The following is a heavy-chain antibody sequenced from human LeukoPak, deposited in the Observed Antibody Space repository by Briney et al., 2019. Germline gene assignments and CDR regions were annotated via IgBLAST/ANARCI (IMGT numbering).Heavy chain of an antibody. Sequence: GASVKVSCKASGYTFTSYYMHWVRQAPGQGLEWMGIINPSGGSTSYAQKFQGRVTMTRDTSTSTVYMELSSLRSEDTAVYYCAREWGEQWLVPVNRWFDPWGQGTLVTVSS. CDR1: GYTFTSYY. CDR2: INPSGGST. CDR3: AREWGEQWLVPVNRWFDP. V-gene: IGHV1-46*01. D-gene: IGHD6-19*01. J-gene: IGHJ5*02.